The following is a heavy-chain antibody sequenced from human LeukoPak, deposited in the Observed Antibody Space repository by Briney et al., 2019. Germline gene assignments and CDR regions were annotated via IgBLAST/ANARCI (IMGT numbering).Heavy chain of an antibody. Sequence: PSETLSLTCAVYGGSFSGYYWSWIRQPPGKGLEWIGEINHSGSTNYNPSLKSRVTISVDTSKNQFSLKLSSVTAADTAVYYCARGPRGDDVIRDYWGQGTLVTVSS. CDR1: GGSFSGYY. D-gene: IGHD3-10*01. J-gene: IGHJ4*02. V-gene: IGHV4-34*01. CDR2: INHSGST. CDR3: ARGPRGDDVIRDY.